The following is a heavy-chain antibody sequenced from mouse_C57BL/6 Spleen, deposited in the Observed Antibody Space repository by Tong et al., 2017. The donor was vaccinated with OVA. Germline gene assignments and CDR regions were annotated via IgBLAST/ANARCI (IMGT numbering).Heavy chain of an antibody. V-gene: IGHV5-17*01. D-gene: IGHD2-2*01. CDR2: ISSGSSTI. Sequence: EVQLQESGGGLVKPGGSLKLSCAASGFTFSDYGMHWVRQAPEKGLEWVAYISSGSSTIYYADTVKGRFTISRDNAKNTVFVQMTSLRSEDTAMYYCARPLGYEVWFAYWGQGTLVTVSA. CDR1: GFTFSDYG. J-gene: IGHJ3*01. CDR3: ARPLGYEVWFAY.